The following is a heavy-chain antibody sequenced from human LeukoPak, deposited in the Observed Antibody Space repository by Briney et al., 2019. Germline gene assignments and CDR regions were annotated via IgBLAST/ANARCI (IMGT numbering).Heavy chain of an antibody. CDR3: ASEVVVAATIVGYFDY. CDR1: GGTFSSYA. D-gene: IGHD2-15*01. Sequence: ASVKVSCKASGGTFSSYAISWVRQAPGQGLEWMGGIIPIFGTANYAQKFQGRVTITTDESTSTAYMELSSLRSEDTAVYYCASEVVVAATIVGYFDYWGQGTLVTVSS. V-gene: IGHV1-69*05. J-gene: IGHJ4*02. CDR2: IIPIFGTA.